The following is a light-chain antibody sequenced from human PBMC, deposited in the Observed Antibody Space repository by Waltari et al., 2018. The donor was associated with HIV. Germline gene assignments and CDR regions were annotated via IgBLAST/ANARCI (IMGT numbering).Light chain of an antibody. Sequence: QSALTSPPSASRSPGQSVTLSGTGTSSDVGAYNYVSWYQQYPGQAPKLMIYEVTTRPPGVPARSSCSKSGNTASPAVSGLQDEDEAGYSCRAYAGSKVLFGGGTELTVL. CDR3: RAYAGSKVL. J-gene: IGLJ2*01. V-gene: IGLV2-8*01. CDR2: EVT. CDR1: SSDVGAYNY.